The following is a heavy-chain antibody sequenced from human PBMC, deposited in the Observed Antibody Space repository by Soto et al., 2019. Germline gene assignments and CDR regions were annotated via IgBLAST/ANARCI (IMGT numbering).Heavy chain of an antibody. CDR1: GGSISNGDYY. CDR2: IYYSGST. V-gene: IGHV4-30-4*01. J-gene: IGHJ6*02. D-gene: IGHD4-17*01. Sequence: PSETLSLTCTVSGGSISNGDYYWSWIRQPPGKGLEWIGYIYYSGSTYYNPSLKSRVTISVDTSKNQFSLKLSSVTAADTAVYYCARARHDYGDYYYGMDVWGQGTTVTVSS. CDR3: ARARHDYGDYYYGMDV.